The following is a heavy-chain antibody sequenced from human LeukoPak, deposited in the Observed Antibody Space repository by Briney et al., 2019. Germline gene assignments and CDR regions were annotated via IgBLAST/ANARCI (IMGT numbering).Heavy chain of an antibody. Sequence: GGSLRLSCAASGFTFSSYSMNWVRQAPGKGLEWVAFIRYDGSKKSYSDSVKGRLTISRDNAKNTLYLQMNSLRAEDTAVYYCATWTGITPYWGQGTLVTVPS. J-gene: IGHJ4*02. CDR3: ATWTGITPY. V-gene: IGHV3-30*02. CDR1: GFTFSSYS. D-gene: IGHD1-20*01. CDR2: IRYDGSKK.